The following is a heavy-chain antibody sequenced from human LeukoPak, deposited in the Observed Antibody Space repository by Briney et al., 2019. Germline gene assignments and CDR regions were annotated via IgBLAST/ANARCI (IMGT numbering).Heavy chain of an antibody. D-gene: IGHD3-10*01. CDR3: AVSWFGTPRPYYYYYMDV. V-gene: IGHV4-38-2*01. CDR1: GYSISSAYY. CDR2: IYHSGNT. Sequence: KTSETPSLTCAVSGYSISSAYYWGWIRQPPGKGLEWIGTIYHSGNTYYNPSLKSRVTISVDTSKNQFSLKLSSVTAADTAVYYCAVSWFGTPRPYYYYYMDVWGKGTTVTVSS. J-gene: IGHJ6*03.